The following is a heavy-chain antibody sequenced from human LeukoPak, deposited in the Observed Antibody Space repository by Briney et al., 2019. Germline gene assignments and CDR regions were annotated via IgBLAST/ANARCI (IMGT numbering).Heavy chain of an antibody. J-gene: IGHJ4*02. D-gene: IGHD6-13*01. CDR2: IYYSGST. CDR3: ASSGYSSSWSYY. Sequence: PSETLSLTCAVSGGSISSYYWSWLRQPPGKGLEWIGYIYYSGSTNYNPSLKSRVTISVDTSKNQFSLKLSSVTAADTAVYYCASSGYSSSWSYYWGQGTLVTVSS. CDR1: GGSISSYY. V-gene: IGHV4-59*08.